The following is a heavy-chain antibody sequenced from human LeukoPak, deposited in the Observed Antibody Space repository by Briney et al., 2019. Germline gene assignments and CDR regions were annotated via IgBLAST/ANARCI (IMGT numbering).Heavy chain of an antibody. CDR3: TRLGCSGGSCYPHY. V-gene: IGHV4-34*01. D-gene: IGHD2-15*01. Sequence: SETLSLTCAVYGGSFSGYYWSWIRQPPGKGLEWIGEINHSGSTNYNPSLKSRVTIPVDTSKNQFSLKLSSVTAADTAVYYCTRLGCSGGSCYPHYWGQGTLVTVSS. J-gene: IGHJ4*02. CDR2: INHSGST. CDR1: GGSFSGYY.